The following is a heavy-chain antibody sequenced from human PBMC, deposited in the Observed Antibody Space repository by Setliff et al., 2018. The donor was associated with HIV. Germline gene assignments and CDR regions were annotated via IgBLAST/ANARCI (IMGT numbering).Heavy chain of an antibody. CDR2: IYSSGST. CDR1: GGSMSGYY. Sequence: PSETLSLTCSVSGGSMSGYYWNWIRQPAGKGLEWIGRIYSSGSTNHNPSLKSRVTMSVDTSKNQFSLSLSSVTAADTAVYFCARGPGYTSGSTFHFDYWGQGTLVTVSS. D-gene: IGHD5-18*01. J-gene: IGHJ4*02. CDR3: ARGPGYTSGSTFHFDY. V-gene: IGHV4-4*07.